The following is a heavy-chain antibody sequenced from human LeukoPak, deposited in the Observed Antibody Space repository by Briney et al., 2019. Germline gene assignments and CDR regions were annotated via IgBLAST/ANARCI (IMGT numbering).Heavy chain of an antibody. J-gene: IGHJ6*03. V-gene: IGHV3-48*03. CDR3: ARSGYCSSTSCKNYYYYMDV. Sequence: GGSLRLSCAASGFTFSSYEMNWVRQAPGKGLEWVSYISSSGSTIYYADSVKGRFTISRDNAKNSLYLQMNSLRAEDTAVYYCARSGYCSSTSCKNYYYYMDVWGKGTTVTISS. CDR1: GFTFSSYE. CDR2: ISSSGSTI. D-gene: IGHD2-2*01.